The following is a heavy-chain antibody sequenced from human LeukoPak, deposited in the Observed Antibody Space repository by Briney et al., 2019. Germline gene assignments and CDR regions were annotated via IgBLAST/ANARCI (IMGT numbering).Heavy chain of an antibody. D-gene: IGHD1-26*01. Sequence: PSETLSLTCTVSGGSISSGTYYWSWIRQPAGKGLEWIGRIYTSGRTNYNPSLKSRVTISVDTSKNQFSLKLSSVTAADTAVYYCASAGNSGNYHRGYYFDYWGQGTLVTVSS. CDR3: ASAGNSGNYHRGYYFDY. CDR1: GGSISSGTYY. CDR2: IYTSGRT. J-gene: IGHJ4*02. V-gene: IGHV4-61*02.